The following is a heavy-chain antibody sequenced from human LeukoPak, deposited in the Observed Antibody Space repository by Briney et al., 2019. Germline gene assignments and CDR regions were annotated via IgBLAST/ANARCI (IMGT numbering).Heavy chain of an antibody. J-gene: IGHJ5*02. D-gene: IGHD3-16*01. CDR1: GDSITTNSYW. Sequence: SETLSLTCSISGDSITTNSYWWGWIRQSPGKGLEWIRSIYSSGNSYYSPSLKTRATISPDTSKNQYSLRLTSVTAADTAIYYCARRGIWDLQIGNWFDPWGQGILVIVSS. CDR2: IYSSGNS. V-gene: IGHV4-39*01. CDR3: ARRGIWDLQIGNWFDP.